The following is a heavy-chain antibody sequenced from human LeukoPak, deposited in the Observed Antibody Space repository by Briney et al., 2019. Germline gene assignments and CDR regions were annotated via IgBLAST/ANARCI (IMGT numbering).Heavy chain of an antibody. V-gene: IGHV4-39*01. CDR1: GGSISSSSYY. CDR2: IYYSGST. Sequence: SETLSLTCTVSGGSISSSSYYWGWIRQPPGKGLEWIGSIYYSGSTYYNPSLKSRVTISVDTSKNQFSLKLSSVTAADTAVYYCTRQVVRGVIMPGNWFDPWGQGTLVTVSS. D-gene: IGHD3-10*01. CDR3: TRQVVRGVIMPGNWFDP. J-gene: IGHJ5*02.